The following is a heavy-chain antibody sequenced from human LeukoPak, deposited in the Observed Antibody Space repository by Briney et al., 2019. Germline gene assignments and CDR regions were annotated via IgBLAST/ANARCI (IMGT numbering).Heavy chain of an antibody. Sequence: SETLSLTCAVYGGSFSGYYWSWIRQPPGKGLEWIGEINHSGSTNYNPSLKSRVTISVDTSKNQFSLKLSSVTAADTAVYYCARVPLKGYYDSSGSFTSYYYMDVWGKGTTVTVSS. CDR2: INHSGST. D-gene: IGHD3-22*01. CDR3: ARVPLKGYYDSSGSFTSYYYMDV. V-gene: IGHV4-34*01. J-gene: IGHJ6*03. CDR1: GGSFSGYY.